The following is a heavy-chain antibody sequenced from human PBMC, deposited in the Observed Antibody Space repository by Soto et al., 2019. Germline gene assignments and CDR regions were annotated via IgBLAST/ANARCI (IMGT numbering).Heavy chain of an antibody. CDR1: GGSISSYY. J-gene: IGHJ5*01. V-gene: IGHV4-59*08. CDR2: IYYSGST. Sequence: PSETLSLTCTVSGGSISSYYWSWIRQPPGKGLEWIGYIYYSGSTNYNPSLKSRVTISVDTSKNQFSLKLSSVTAADTAVYYCAGRYGGTPVSWRHATLITVSS. CDR3: AGRYGGTPVS. D-gene: IGHD4-17*01.